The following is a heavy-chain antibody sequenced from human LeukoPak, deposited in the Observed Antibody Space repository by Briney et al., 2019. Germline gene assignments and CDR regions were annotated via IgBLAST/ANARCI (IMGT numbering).Heavy chain of an antibody. CDR2: ISYDGSNK. Sequence: PGGSLRLSCAASGFTFSSYAMHWVRQAPGKGLEWVAVISYDGSNKYYADSVKGRFTISRDNSKNTLYLQMNSLRAEDTAVYYCARGNSDYIGLRGYNWFDPWGQGTLVTVSS. CDR3: ARGNSDYIGLRGYNWFDP. J-gene: IGHJ5*02. V-gene: IGHV3-30*04. D-gene: IGHD4-11*01. CDR1: GFTFSSYA.